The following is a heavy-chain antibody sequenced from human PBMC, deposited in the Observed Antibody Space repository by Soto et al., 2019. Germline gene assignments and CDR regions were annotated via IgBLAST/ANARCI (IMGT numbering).Heavy chain of an antibody. CDR3: ARAGCSSTSCYYYYYYYGMDV. Sequence: SETLSLTCAVYGGSFSGYYWIWIRQPPGKGLEWIGEINHSGSTNYNPSLKSRVTISVDTSKNQFSLKLSSVTAADTAVYYCARAGCSSTSCYYYYYYYGMDVWGQGTTVTVSS. CDR1: GGSFSGYY. CDR2: INHSGST. V-gene: IGHV4-34*01. D-gene: IGHD2-2*01. J-gene: IGHJ6*02.